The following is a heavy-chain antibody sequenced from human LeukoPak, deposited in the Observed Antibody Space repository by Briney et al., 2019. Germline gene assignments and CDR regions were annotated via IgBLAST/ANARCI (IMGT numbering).Heavy chain of an antibody. D-gene: IGHD3-22*01. CDR1: GFTVSSNY. V-gene: IGHV3-66*01. CDR2: IYSGGST. CDR3: ARGGNYYDDAFDI. Sequence: PGGSLRLSCAASGFTVSSNYMSWVRQAPGKGLEWVSVIYSGGSTYYADSVKGRFTISRDNSKNTLYLQMNSLRAEDTAVYYCARGGNYYDDAFDIWGQGTMVTVSS. J-gene: IGHJ3*02.